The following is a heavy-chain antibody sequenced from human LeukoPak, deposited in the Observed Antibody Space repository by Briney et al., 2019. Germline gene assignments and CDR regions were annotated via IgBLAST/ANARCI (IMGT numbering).Heavy chain of an antibody. V-gene: IGHV4-59*01. CDR1: GGSLSSFY. J-gene: IGHJ4*02. CDR3: ARGLYYYGSGSPSELDY. Sequence: SETLSPTWTVTGGSLSSFYWSWVRPPPGEGMEWVGYIYYSGSTNYNPSLKSRVTISVDTSKNQFSLKLSSVTAADTAVYYCARGLYYYGSGSPSELDYWGQGTLVTVSS. D-gene: IGHD3-10*01. CDR2: IYYSGST.